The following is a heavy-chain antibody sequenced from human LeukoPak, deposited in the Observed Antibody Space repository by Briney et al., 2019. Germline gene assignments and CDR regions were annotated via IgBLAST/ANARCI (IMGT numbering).Heavy chain of an antibody. Sequence: SETLSLTCTVSGGSISSYYWSWIRQPPGKGLEWIGYIYYSGSTNYNPSLKSRVAISVDTSKSQFSLKLSSVTAADTAVYYCARGGYYFDYWGQGTLVTVSS. CDR3: ARGGYYFDY. V-gene: IGHV4-59*01. CDR1: GGSISSYY. D-gene: IGHD3-22*01. CDR2: IYYSGST. J-gene: IGHJ4*02.